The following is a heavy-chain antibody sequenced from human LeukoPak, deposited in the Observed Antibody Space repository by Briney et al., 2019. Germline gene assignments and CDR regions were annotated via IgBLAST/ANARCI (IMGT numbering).Heavy chain of an antibody. J-gene: IGHJ5*02. CDR3: ARDVRVYSSREGTWFDP. CDR2: IYTSGST. Sequence: SETLSLTCSVSGGSISSYYWSWIRQPAGKGLEWIGRIYTSGSTNYNPSLKSRVTISVDTSKNQFSLKLSSMTAADTAVYYCARDVRVYSSREGTWFDPWGQGTLVTVSS. CDR1: GGSISSYY. D-gene: IGHD6-13*01. V-gene: IGHV4-4*07.